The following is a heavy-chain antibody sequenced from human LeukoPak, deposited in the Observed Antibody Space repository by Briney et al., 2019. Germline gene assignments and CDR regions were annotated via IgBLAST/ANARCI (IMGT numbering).Heavy chain of an antibody. D-gene: IGHD5-18*01. V-gene: IGHV4-39*07. CDR1: GGSISSSSYY. CDR2: IYYSGST. Sequence: SETPSLTCTVSGGSISSSSYYWGWIRQSPGKGLEWIGSIYYSGSTYYNPSLKSRVTISVDTSKNQFSLKLSSVTAADTAVYYCARDGQRDTRPYWGQGTLVTVSS. CDR3: ARDGQRDTRPY. J-gene: IGHJ4*02.